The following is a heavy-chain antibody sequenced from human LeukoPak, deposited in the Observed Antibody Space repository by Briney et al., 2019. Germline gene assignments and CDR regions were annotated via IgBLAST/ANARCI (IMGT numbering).Heavy chain of an antibody. J-gene: IGHJ5*02. Sequence: GASVKVSCKASGYTFTSYDINWVRQATGQGLEWMGWMNPNSGNTGYAQKFQGRVTMTRDLATSTDYMEVSSLRSEDTAVYYCARDNSMGDSAWWFDPWGQGTLVTVSS. CDR3: ARDNSMGDSAWWFDP. V-gene: IGHV1-8*01. CDR2: MNPNSGNT. D-gene: IGHD5-12*01. CDR1: GYTFTSYD.